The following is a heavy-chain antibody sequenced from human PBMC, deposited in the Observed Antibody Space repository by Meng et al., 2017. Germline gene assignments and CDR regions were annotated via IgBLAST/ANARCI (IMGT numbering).Heavy chain of an antibody. V-gene: IGHV1-69*04. Sequence: SVKVSCKASGGTFSSYTISWVRQAPGQGLEWMGRIIPILGIANYAQKFQGRVTITADKSTSTAYMELSSLRSEDTAVYYCARDYGSGSYVYWGQGTLVTVSS. J-gene: IGHJ4*02. CDR2: IIPILGIA. CDR1: GGTFSSYT. D-gene: IGHD3-10*01. CDR3: ARDYGSGSYVY.